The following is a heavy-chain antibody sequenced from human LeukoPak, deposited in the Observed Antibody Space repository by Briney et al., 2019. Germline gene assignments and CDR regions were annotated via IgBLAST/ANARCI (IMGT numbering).Heavy chain of an antibody. V-gene: IGHV3-11*06. J-gene: IGHJ5*02. D-gene: IGHD6-19*01. CDR2: ISSSSSYT. Sequence: GGSLRLSCAASGFTFSDYYMSWIRQAPGKGLEWVSYISSSSSYTNYADSVKGRFTISRDNAKNSLYLQMNSLRAEGTAVYYCARDSGVAVAGTGWFDPWGQGTLVTVSS. CDR3: ARDSGVAVAGTGWFDP. CDR1: GFTFSDYY.